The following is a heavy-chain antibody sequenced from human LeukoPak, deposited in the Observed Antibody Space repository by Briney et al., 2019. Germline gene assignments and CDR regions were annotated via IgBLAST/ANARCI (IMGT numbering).Heavy chain of an antibody. CDR3: AAWTDRGYNF. V-gene: IGHV3-7*01. J-gene: IGHJ4*02. CDR1: GFTFSSSW. D-gene: IGHD5-24*01. Sequence: GGSLTLSCAGSGFTFSSSWMNWVRQAPGKGPEWVANINPEGSQTRFVDSVMGRFTMSRDNAKNSLYLQMNSLRVEDTAVFYCAAWTDRGYNFWGQGTVVTVSS. CDR2: INPEGSQT.